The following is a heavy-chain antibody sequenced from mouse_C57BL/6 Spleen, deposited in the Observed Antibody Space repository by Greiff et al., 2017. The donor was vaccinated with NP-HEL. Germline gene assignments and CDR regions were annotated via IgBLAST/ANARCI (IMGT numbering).Heavy chain of an antibody. D-gene: IGHD4-1*01. CDR1: GFTFSSYA. V-gene: IGHV5-4*01. J-gene: IGHJ2*01. CDR2: ISDGGSYT. Sequence: EVQGVESGGGLVKPGGSLKLSCAASGFTFSSYAMSWVRQTPEKRLEWVATISDGGSYTYYPDNVKGRFTISRDNAKNNLYLQMSHLKSEDTAMYYCARAPGTGLYFDYWGQGTTLTVSS. CDR3: ARAPGTGLYFDY.